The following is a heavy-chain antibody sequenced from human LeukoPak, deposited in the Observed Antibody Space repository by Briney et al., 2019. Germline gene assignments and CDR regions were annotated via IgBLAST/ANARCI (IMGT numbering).Heavy chain of an antibody. CDR2: IRFDGSNQ. J-gene: IGHJ5*02. CDR1: GVIFSNFG. CDR3: AKRAGSAWSAGA. D-gene: IGHD3-10*01. V-gene: IGHV3-30*02. Sequence: GGSLRLSCAASGVIFSNFGMHWVRQAPGKGLEWVSYIRFDGSNQYYTDSVKGRFGISRDNSKNTVYLQMNSLRTEDTAVYYCAKRAGSAWSAGAWGQGTLVTVSS.